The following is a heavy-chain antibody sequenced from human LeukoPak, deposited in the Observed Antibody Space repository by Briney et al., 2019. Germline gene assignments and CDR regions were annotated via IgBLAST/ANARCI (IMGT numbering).Heavy chain of an antibody. D-gene: IGHD5-24*01. V-gene: IGHV3-30-3*01. J-gene: IGHJ4*02. CDR3: ARDDENGYNSLDY. Sequence: SGGSLRLSCAASGFTFSSYSMHWVRQAPGKGLECVAVISNDGGSKYYADSVKGRFTISRGNSKNTLYLQMNSLRADDTAVFYCARDDENGYNSLDYWGQGTLVTVSS. CDR2: ISNDGGSK. CDR1: GFTFSSYS.